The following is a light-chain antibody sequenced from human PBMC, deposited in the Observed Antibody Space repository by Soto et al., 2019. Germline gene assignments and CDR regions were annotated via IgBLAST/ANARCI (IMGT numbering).Light chain of an antibody. CDR2: DTS. V-gene: IGKV3-20*01. Sequence: EIVLTQSPGTLSLSPGERATLSCRASQSVSSSNLAWYQQKPGQAPRLLMYDTSTRATGIPDRFSGSGSGTDFTLTISRLEAEDFAVYFCQQHGGSPGWTFGQGTKVEIK. J-gene: IGKJ1*01. CDR1: QSVSSSN. CDR3: QQHGGSPGWT.